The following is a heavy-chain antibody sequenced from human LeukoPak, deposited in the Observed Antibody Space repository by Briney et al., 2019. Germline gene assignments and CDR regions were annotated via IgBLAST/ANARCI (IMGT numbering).Heavy chain of an antibody. CDR1: GGTFSSYA. D-gene: IGHD6-13*01. Sequence: SVKVSCKAPGGTFSSYAISWVRQAPGQGLEWMGGIIPIFGTANYAQKFQGRVTITADESTSTAYMELSSLRSEDTAVYYCARDRESAAAGTSYFDYWGQGTLVTVSS. CDR3: ARDRESAAAGTSYFDY. V-gene: IGHV1-69*13. CDR2: IIPIFGTA. J-gene: IGHJ4*02.